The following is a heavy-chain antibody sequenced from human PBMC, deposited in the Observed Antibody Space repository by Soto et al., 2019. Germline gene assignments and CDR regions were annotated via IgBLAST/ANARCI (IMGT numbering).Heavy chain of an antibody. Sequence: EVQLLESGGGLVQPGGSLRLSCAASGFTFSSYAMSWVRQAPGKGLEWVSAISGSGASTYYANSVKGRFTISRDNSKNTLYLQMNSLRAEDTAVYDCAKVLGSSGCVYWYFDLWGRGTLVTVSS. CDR2: ISGSGAST. CDR3: AKVLGSSGCVYWYFDL. V-gene: IGHV3-23*01. CDR1: GFTFSSYA. D-gene: IGHD6-19*01. J-gene: IGHJ2*01.